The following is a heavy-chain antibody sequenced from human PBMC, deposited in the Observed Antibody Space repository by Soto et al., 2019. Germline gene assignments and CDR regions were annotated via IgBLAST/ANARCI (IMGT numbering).Heavy chain of an antibody. J-gene: IGHJ5*02. Sequence: SETLSLTCTVSGGSISSGGYYWSWIRQHPGKGLEWIGYIYYSGSTYYNPSLKSRVTISVDTSKNRFSLKLSSVTAADTAVYYCARVVPAAINWFDPWGQGTLVTVSS. CDR1: GGSISSGGYY. CDR2: IYYSGST. D-gene: IGHD2-2*01. V-gene: IGHV4-31*03. CDR3: ARVVPAAINWFDP.